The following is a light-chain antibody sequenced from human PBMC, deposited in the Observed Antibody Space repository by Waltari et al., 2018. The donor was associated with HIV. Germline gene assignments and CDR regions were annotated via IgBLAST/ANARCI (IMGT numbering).Light chain of an antibody. CDR1: QDISNS. CDR2: GSF. J-gene: IGKJ4*01. CDR3: QQYNGVPLT. V-gene: IGKV1-NL1*01. Sequence: GDTVTISCRASQDISNSVSWFQQQPGKVPKLLVHGSFILQRGVPSRFSGSGSGTDYTLTISGLQSDDFATYFCQQYNGVPLTFGGGTRVDI.